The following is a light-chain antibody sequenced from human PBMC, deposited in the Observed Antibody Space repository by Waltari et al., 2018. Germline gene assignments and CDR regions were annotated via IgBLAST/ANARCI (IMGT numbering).Light chain of an antibody. Sequence: QSALTQAASVSGSPGPSITISCTGPTSDVVSYNIVSCYQQHPGKAPKLIISEVTKRPSGVSNRFSGSKSGNTASLTISGLQAEDEADYFCSSYGSINTWLFGGGTKLTVL. CDR3: SSYGSINTWL. CDR2: EVT. CDR1: TSDVVSYNI. J-gene: IGLJ3*02. V-gene: IGLV2-23*02.